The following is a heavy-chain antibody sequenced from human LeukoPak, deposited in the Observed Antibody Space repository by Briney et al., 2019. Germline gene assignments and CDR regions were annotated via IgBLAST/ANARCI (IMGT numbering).Heavy chain of an antibody. V-gene: IGHV3-53*01. CDR3: ARLWGFCSGSSCYSRPY. CDR2: IFGGGRT. D-gene: IGHD2-15*01. CDR1: GFTVSTND. J-gene: IGHJ4*02. Sequence: PGGSLRLSCAASGFTVSTNDMSWVRQAPGKGLEWVSVIFGGGRTFYADSVKGRFTISRDNAKNSLYLQMNSLRDEDTAVYYCARLWGFCSGSSCYSRPYWGQGTLVTVSS.